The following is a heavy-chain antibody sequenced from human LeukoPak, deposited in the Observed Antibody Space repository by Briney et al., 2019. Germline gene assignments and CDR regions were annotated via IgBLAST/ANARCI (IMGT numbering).Heavy chain of an antibody. CDR3: AAYTMVRGVRYYYYGMDV. CDR2: ISAYNGNT. Sequence: GASVKVSCKASGYTFTSYGISWVRQAPGQGLEWMGCISAYNGNTNYAQKLQGRVTMTTDTSTSTAYMELRSLRSDDTAVYYCAAYTMVRGVRYYYYGMDVWGQGTTVTVSS. D-gene: IGHD3-10*01. CDR1: GYTFTSYG. J-gene: IGHJ6*02. V-gene: IGHV1-18*01.